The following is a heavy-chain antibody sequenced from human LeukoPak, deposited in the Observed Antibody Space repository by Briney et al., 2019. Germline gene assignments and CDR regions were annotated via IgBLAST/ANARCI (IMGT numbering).Heavy chain of an antibody. J-gene: IGHJ5*02. CDR2: IIPIFGTA. CDR1: GGTFSSYA. CDR3: ARDGIAARFDP. Sequence: GASVKVSCKASGGTFSSYAISGVRQAPGQGLEWMGGIIPIFGTANYAQKFQGRVTITADKSTSTAYMELSSLRSEDTAVYYCARDGIAARFDPWGQGTLVTVSS. D-gene: IGHD6-13*01. V-gene: IGHV1-69*06.